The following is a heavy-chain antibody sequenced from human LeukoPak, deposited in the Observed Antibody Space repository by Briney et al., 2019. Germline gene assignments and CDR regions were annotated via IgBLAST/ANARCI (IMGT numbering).Heavy chain of an antibody. CDR1: GGSISSYY. CDR2: IYYSGST. V-gene: IGHV4-59*01. Sequence: SETLSLTCTVSGGSISSYYWSRTRQPPGKGLEWIGYIYYSGSTNYNPSLKSRVTISVDTSKNQFSLKLSSVTAADTAVYYCARESPKFDHAFDNWGQGTMVTVSS. J-gene: IGHJ3*02. D-gene: IGHD3-9*01. CDR3: ARESPKFDHAFDN.